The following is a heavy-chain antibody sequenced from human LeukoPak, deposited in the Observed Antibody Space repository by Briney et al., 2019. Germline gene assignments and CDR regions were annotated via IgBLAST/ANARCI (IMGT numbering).Heavy chain of an antibody. V-gene: IGHV4-34*01. D-gene: IGHD4-17*01. Sequence: SETLSLTCAVYGGSFSGYYWSWIRQPPGKGLEWIGEINHSGSTNYNPSLKSRVTISVDTSKNQFSLKLSSVTAADTAVYYCARAGYGDYGFDYWGQGTLVTVSS. CDR2: INHSGST. CDR3: ARAGYGDYGFDY. CDR1: GGSFSGYY. J-gene: IGHJ4*02.